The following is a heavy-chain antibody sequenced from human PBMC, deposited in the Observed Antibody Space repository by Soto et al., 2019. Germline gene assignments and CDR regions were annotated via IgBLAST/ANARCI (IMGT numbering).Heavy chain of an antibody. CDR3: AKDGETYYDFWSGFADY. Sequence: GGSLRLSCAASGFTFSSYGMHWVRQAPGKGLEWVAVISYDGSNKYYADSVKGRFTISRDNSKNTLYLQMNSLRAEDTAVYYCAKDGETYYDFWSGFADYWGQGTLVTVSS. V-gene: IGHV3-30*18. CDR2: ISYDGSNK. J-gene: IGHJ4*02. D-gene: IGHD3-3*01. CDR1: GFTFSSYG.